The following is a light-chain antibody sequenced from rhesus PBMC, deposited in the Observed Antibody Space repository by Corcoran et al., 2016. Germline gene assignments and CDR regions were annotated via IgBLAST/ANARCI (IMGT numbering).Light chain of an antibody. CDR1: QGISIW. V-gene: IGKV1-21*01. CDR3: QQHDSAPRT. CDR2: KAS. J-gene: IGKJ1*01. Sequence: DIQMTQSPSSLSASVGDRVTITCRASQGISIWLAWYQQKPGNAPKLLIYKASTLQSGGPSRFTGSGSGKNFTLTISSLQPEDFATYYCQQHDSAPRTFGQRTKVEIK.